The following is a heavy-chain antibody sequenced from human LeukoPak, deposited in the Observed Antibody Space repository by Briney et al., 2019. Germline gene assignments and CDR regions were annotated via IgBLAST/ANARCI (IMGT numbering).Heavy chain of an antibody. V-gene: IGHV1-69*05. CDR3: ARDQSGRYYYMEV. J-gene: IGHJ6*03. CDR2: SIAIFGTA. D-gene: IGHD6-25*01. CDR1: GGTVISYA. Sequence: GASVTVSCTASGGTVISYAISWVRQAPGQGLEWMGGSIAIFGTANYAQKFQGRVTITTDESTSTAYMERSSLRSEDTAVYYCARDQSGRYYYMEVWGKGTTVTVSS.